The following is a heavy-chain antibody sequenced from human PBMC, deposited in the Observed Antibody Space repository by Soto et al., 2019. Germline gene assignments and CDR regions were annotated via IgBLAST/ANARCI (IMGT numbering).Heavy chain of an antibody. CDR3: TREGS. J-gene: IGHJ4*02. CDR2: IDGGSSAI. Sequence: EVQRVESGGGWVQPGGSLRLACAASGFIFSDYSMNWVRQFPGKGLEWIAYIDGGSSAIHYTDSVKGRFTISRDNARNSLYLQMNSLRDEDTAVYYCTREGSWGRGTQVTVSS. CDR1: GFIFSDYS. V-gene: IGHV3-48*02.